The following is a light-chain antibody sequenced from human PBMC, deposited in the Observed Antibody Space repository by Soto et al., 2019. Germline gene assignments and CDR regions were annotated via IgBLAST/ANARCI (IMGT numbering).Light chain of an antibody. V-gene: IGKV4-1*01. CDR2: WAS. J-gene: IGKJ2*01. CDR1: QSVLYSSNNKNY. CDR3: QHYYSTPYT. Sequence: DIVLTQSPDSLAVSLGERATINCKSSQSVLYSSNNKNYLAGYQQKPGQPHKLLIYWASTRESGVPDRFSGSGSGTDSTLTISSLQAGDVAVYYCQHYYSTPYTFGQGTKLEIK.